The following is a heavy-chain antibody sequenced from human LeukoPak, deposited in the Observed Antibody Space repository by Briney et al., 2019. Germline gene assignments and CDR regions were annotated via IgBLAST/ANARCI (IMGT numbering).Heavy chain of an antibody. CDR2: ISWNSGNI. J-gene: IGHJ6*02. CDR1: GFTFDDYA. V-gene: IGHV3-9*01. D-gene: IGHD3-22*01. CDR3: AKDIDYDSSGRYGLDV. Sequence: GRSLRLSCAASGFTFDDYAMPWVRQAPGKGLEWVSGISWNSGNIGYADSVKGRFTISRDNAKNSLYLQMNSLRAEDTALYYCAKDIDYDSSGRYGLDVWGQGTTVTVSS.